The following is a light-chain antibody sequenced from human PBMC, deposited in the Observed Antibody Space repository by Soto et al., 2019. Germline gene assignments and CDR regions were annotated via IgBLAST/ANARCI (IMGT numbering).Light chain of an antibody. Sequence: EIVMTQSPATLSVSPGERATLSCRASQSVSNNLAWYQQRPGQAPSLLIYGASTRATGIPARFSGSGSGTEFTLTISSLQSEDFAVYYCQQYSKWPPITFGQGTRREIK. CDR2: GAS. V-gene: IGKV3-15*01. CDR1: QSVSNN. J-gene: IGKJ5*01. CDR3: QQYSKWPPIT.